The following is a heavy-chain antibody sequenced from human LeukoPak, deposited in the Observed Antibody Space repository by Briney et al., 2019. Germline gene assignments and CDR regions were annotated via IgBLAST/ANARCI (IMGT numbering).Heavy chain of an antibody. J-gene: IGHJ3*02. Sequence: GGSLRLSCAASGFTFSSYAVHWVRQAPGKGLEWVAVISYDGSNKYYADSVKGRFTISRDNSKNTLYLQMNSLRAEDTAVYYCATPQGEAFDIWGQGTMVTVSS. CDR1: GFTFSSYA. CDR3: ATPQGEAFDI. V-gene: IGHV3-30*04. CDR2: ISYDGSNK.